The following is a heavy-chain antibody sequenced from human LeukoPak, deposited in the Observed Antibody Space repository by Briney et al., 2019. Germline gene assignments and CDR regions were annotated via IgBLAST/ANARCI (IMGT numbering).Heavy chain of an antibody. CDR3: AKVGHGGYYFDY. V-gene: IGHV3-23*01. D-gene: IGHD3-22*01. Sequence: GGSLRLSCAASGFTFSSYAMSWVRQAPRKGLEWVSAISGSGGSTYYADSVKGRFTISRGNSKNTLYLQMNSLRAEDTAVYYCAKVGHGGYYFDYWGQGTLVTVSS. CDR2: ISGSGGST. CDR1: GFTFSSYA. J-gene: IGHJ4*02.